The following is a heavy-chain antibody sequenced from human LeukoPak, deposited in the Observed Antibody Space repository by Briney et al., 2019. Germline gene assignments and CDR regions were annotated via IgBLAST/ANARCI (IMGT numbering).Heavy chain of an antibody. V-gene: IGHV1-8*01. CDR2: MNPNSGNT. D-gene: IGHD1-1*01. CDR3: ARGLGKAPKRRYYFDY. J-gene: IGHJ4*02. Sequence: ASVKVSCKASGYTFTSYDINWVRQATGRGLEWMGWMNPNSGNTGYAQKFQGRVTMTRNTSISTAYMELSSLRSEDTAVYYCARGLGKAPKRRYYFDYWGQGTLVTVSS. CDR1: GYTFTSYD.